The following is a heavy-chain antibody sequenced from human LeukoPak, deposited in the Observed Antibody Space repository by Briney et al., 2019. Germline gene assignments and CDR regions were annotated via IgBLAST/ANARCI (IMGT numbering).Heavy chain of an antibody. Sequence: TSETLSLTCAVSGGSISSSSGNCWTWVRQPPGKGLEWIGEIYHSGSTNYNPSLKSRVTMLLDKSKNQFSLKLSSVTAADTAVYYCVRNGGNSDFDYWGQGTLVTVSS. V-gene: IGHV4-4*02. CDR2: IYHSGST. CDR3: VRNGGNSDFDY. J-gene: IGHJ4*02. D-gene: IGHD4-23*01. CDR1: GGSISSSSGNC.